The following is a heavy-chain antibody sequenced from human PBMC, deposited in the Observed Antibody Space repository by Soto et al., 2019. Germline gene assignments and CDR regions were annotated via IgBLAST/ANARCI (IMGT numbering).Heavy chain of an antibody. V-gene: IGHV4-34*01. CDR3: ARGGGVVVVPAAMPSYFDY. D-gene: IGHD2-2*01. J-gene: IGHJ4*02. CDR1: GGSFSGYY. Sequence: QVQLQQWGAGLLKPSETLSLTCAVYGGSFSGYYWSWIRQPPGKGLEWIGEINHSGSTNYNPSLKSRVTISVDTSKNQFSLKLSSVTAADTAVYYCARGGGVVVVPAAMPSYFDYWGRGTLVTVSS. CDR2: INHSGST.